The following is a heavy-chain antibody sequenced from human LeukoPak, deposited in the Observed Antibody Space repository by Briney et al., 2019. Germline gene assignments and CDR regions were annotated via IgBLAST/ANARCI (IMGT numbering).Heavy chain of an antibody. CDR3: ARGDPLGNY. CDR2: INSDGSNT. CDR1: GFTFRTSW. V-gene: IGHV3-74*01. J-gene: IGHJ4*02. D-gene: IGHD7-27*01. Sequence: GGSLRLSCSDSGFTFRTSWMHWVRQGPGKGLLWVAHINSDGSNTAYADSVKGRFTISRDNAKSTLYLQMNSLRYEDTAVYYCARGDPLGNYWGQGTLVTVSS.